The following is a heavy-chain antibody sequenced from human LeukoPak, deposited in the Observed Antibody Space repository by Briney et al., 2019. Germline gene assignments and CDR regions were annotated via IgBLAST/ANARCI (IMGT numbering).Heavy chain of an antibody. Sequence: SETLSFTCDVSGTSISINYWSWIRQPAGKGLEWIGRFDTDGTTNSNPSLKSRVTISVDTSKNQFSLKLSSVTAADTAVYYCARDYCGGDCYVDYWGQGTLVTVSS. V-gene: IGHV4-4*07. J-gene: IGHJ4*02. CDR1: GTSISINY. CDR2: FDTDGTT. D-gene: IGHD2-21*01. CDR3: ARDYCGGDCYVDY.